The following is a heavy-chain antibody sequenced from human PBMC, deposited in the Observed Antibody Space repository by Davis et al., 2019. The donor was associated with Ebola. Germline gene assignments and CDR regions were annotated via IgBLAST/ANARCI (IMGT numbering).Heavy chain of an antibody. V-gene: IGHV1-69*04. D-gene: IGHD4-17*01. Sequence: AASVKVSCKASGGTFSSYTISWVRQAPGQGLEWMGRIIPILGIANYAQKFQGRVTITADKSTSTAYMELSSLRSKDTAVYYCARDTDINAFDIWGQGTMVTVSS. CDR3: ARDTDINAFDI. CDR1: GGTFSSYT. CDR2: IIPILGIA. J-gene: IGHJ3*02.